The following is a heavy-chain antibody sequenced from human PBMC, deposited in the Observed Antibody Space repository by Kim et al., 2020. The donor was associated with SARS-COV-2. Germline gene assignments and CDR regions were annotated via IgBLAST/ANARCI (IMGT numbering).Heavy chain of an antibody. D-gene: IGHD3-10*01. J-gene: IGHJ6*02. CDR1: GFTFSSYA. V-gene: IGHV3-30*04. CDR3: ARDDISLYYYGSGLLDGMDV. CDR2: ISYDGSNK. Sequence: GGSLRLSCAASGFTFSSYAMHWVRQAPGKGLEWVAVISYDGSNKYYADSVKGRFTISRYNSKNTLYLQMNSLRAEDTAVYYCARDDISLYYYGSGLLDGMDVWGQGTTVTVSS.